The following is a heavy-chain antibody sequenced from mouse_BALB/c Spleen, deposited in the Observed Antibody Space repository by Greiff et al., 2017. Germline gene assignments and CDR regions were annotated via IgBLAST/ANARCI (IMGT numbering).Heavy chain of an antibody. CDR1: GYTFTSYY. J-gene: IGHJ4*01. D-gene: IGHD4-1*01. CDR2: INPSNGGT. Sequence: QVQLQQSGAELVKPGASVKLSCKASGYTFTSYYMYWVKQRPGQGLEWIGGINPSNGGTNFNEKFKSKATLTVDKSSSTAYMQLSSLTSEDSAVYYCTRSLTVYYYAMDYWGQGTSVTVSS. V-gene: IGHV1S81*02. CDR3: TRSLTVYYYAMDY.